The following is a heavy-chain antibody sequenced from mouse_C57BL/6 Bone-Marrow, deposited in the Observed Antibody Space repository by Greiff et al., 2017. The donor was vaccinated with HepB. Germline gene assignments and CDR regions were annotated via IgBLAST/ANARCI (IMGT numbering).Heavy chain of an antibody. Sequence: QVTLKECGPGILQPSQTLSLTCSFSGFSLSTFGMGVGWIRQPSGKGLEWLAHIWWDDDKYYNPALKSRLTISKDTSKNQVFLKIANVDTADTATYYCARVPYYGNFYYAMDYWGQGTSVTVSS. CDR1: GFSLSTFGMG. D-gene: IGHD2-10*01. V-gene: IGHV8-8*01. CDR2: IWWDDDK. CDR3: ARVPYYGNFYYAMDY. J-gene: IGHJ4*01.